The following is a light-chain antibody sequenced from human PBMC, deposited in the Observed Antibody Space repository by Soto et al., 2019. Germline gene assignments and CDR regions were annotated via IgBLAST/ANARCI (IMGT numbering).Light chain of an antibody. CDR2: AAS. J-gene: IGKJ3*01. CDR1: QSISSY. V-gene: IGKV1-39*01. Sequence: DIHLTQSPSSLSASVGDIVTITCRASQSISSYLNWYQQKPGKAPKLLIYAASSLQSGVPSRFSGSGSGTDFTLTISSLQPEDFATYYCQQSYSTPQTFGPGTKVDIK. CDR3: QQSYSTPQT.